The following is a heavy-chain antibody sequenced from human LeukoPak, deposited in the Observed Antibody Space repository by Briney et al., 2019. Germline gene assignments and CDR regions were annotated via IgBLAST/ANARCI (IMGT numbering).Heavy chain of an antibody. Sequence: GASVKVSCKASGYTFTSYGISWVRQAPGQGLEWMGWISAYNGNTNYAQKLQGRVTMTTDTSTSTAYMELRSLRSEDTAVYYCARSGSYSAYYYGMDVWGQGTTVTVSS. V-gene: IGHV1-18*01. J-gene: IGHJ6*02. CDR3: ARSGSYSAYYYGMDV. CDR2: ISAYNGNT. D-gene: IGHD1-26*01. CDR1: GYTFTSYG.